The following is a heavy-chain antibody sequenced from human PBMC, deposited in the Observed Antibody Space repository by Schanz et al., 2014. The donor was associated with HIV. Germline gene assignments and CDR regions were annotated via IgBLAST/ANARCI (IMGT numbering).Heavy chain of an antibody. CDR3: ARLGPVGGIYFFDS. D-gene: IGHD1-26*01. CDR2: INQFEST. J-gene: IGHJ4*02. V-gene: IGHV4-34*01. CDR1: GGSFSRYY. Sequence: QVQLQQWGAGLLKPSETLSLTCAVYGGSFSRYYWTWIRQPPGRGPGWIVEINQFESTSYNPSLQSRVNMYMDTAKKQSSRTLNSVTAADTAMYYCARLGPVGGIYFFDSWGQGTLVTVSS.